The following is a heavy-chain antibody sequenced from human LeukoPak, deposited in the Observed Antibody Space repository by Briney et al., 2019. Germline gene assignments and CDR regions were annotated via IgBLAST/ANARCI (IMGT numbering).Heavy chain of an antibody. CDR3: ARHPITDAFDI. V-gene: IGHV4-39*01. Sequence: SETLSLTCTVSGGSISSSSYYWGWIRQPPGKWLEWIGSIYYSGSTYYNPSLKSRVTISVDTSKNQFSLKLSSVTAADTAVYYCARHPITDAFDIWGQGTMVTVSS. J-gene: IGHJ3*02. CDR2: IYYSGST. CDR1: GGSISSSSYY.